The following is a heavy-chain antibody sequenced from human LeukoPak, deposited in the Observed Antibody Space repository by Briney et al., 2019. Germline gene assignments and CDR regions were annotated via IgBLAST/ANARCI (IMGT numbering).Heavy chain of an antibody. Sequence: GGSLRLACAASGVTFSSYEMNWVRQAPGQGLDRLSYISSGSSSIFYADSVKGRFNISRDNAKNSLYLQMNSLGVEDTAVYYCARGGIAALFAYWGQETLVSVSS. CDR2: ISSGSSSI. CDR3: ARGGIAALFAY. D-gene: IGHD6-6*01. CDR1: GVTFSSYE. J-gene: IGHJ4*02. V-gene: IGHV3-48*03.